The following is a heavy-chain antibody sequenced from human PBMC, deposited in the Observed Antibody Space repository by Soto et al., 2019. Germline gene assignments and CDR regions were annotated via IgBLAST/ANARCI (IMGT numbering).Heavy chain of an antibody. CDR1: GGSISSGGYS. J-gene: IGHJ5*02. CDR3: ARDQLEGNWFDP. V-gene: IGHV4-30-2*01. CDR2: IYHSEST. Sequence: PSETLYLTCAVSGGSISSGGYSWNWIRQPPGKDLEWIGYIYHSESTLYNKSLKKRVTISVDKSKNQFSLKLSSVTAADSAVYYCARDQLEGNWFDPWGQGTLVTVSS. D-gene: IGHD1-1*01.